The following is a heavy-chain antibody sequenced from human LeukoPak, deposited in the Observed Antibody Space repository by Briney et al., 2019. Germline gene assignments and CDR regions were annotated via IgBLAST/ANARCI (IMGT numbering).Heavy chain of an antibody. V-gene: IGHV3-64D*06. CDR1: GFTFSSYA. D-gene: IGHD2-2*02. J-gene: IGHJ3*02. CDR2: ISSNGGSI. Sequence: SGGPLRLSCSPSGFTFSSYAMHWVRQAPGKGLEYVSAISSNGGSIYYADSVKGRFTISRDNSKNTLYLQMSSLRAKDTAVYYCVKDVVVVPAAIIYDAFDIWGQGTMVTVSS. CDR3: VKDVVVVPAAIIYDAFDI.